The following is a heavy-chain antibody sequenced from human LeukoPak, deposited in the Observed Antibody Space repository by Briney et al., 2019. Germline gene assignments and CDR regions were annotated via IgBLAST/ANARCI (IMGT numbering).Heavy chain of an antibody. CDR3: VVGGSPGY. D-gene: IGHD2-15*01. CDR2: ISTDGYTT. J-gene: IGHJ4*02. Sequence: GGSLRLSCAASGLAFSAYKMHWVRQAPRKGLVWVSRISTDGYTTDYADFVQGRFTASRDNTKNTWSLEMNSLRAEDTAVYYCVVGGSPGYWGQGTLVTVS. V-gene: IGHV3-74*01. CDR1: GLAFSAYK.